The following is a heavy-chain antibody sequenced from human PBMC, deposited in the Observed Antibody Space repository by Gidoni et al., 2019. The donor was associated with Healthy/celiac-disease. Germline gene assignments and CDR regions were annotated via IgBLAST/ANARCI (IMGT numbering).Heavy chain of an antibody. D-gene: IGHD5-12*01. CDR2: IRSKANSYAT. CDR3: TRNRPGVGLPNRIDAFDI. J-gene: IGHJ3*02. V-gene: IGHV3-73*02. CDR1: GISFSGSA. Sequence: EVQLVESGGGLVQPGGALKLSCAASGISFSGSAMHGVRRASGKGLEWVGRIRSKANSYATAYAPSVKGRFTISRDDSKNTAYLQMNSLKTEDTAVYYCTRNRPGVGLPNRIDAFDIWGQGTMVTVSS.